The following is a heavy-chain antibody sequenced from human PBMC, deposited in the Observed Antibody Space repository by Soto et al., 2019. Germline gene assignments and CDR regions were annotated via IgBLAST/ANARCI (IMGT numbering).Heavy chain of an antibody. J-gene: IGHJ3*02. Sequence: SETLSLTCTVSGGSISTYYWNWIRQSPGKGLEWIGYIYRTGSTHYNPSLNGRVAISLGTSRNKFSLKLNSVTAADTAVYFCARQIGDDPFDIWGQGTMVTVSS. D-gene: IGHD3-3*01. CDR3: ARQIGDDPFDI. CDR2: IYRTGST. CDR1: GGSISTYY. V-gene: IGHV4-59*01.